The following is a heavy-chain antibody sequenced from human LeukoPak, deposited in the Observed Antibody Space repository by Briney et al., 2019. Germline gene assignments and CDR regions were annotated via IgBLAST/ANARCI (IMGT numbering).Heavy chain of an antibody. Sequence: GGSLRLSCAASGFTFSSYAMSWVRQAPGKGLEWVSAISGSGGSTYYADSVKGRFTISRDNSKNTLYLQMNSLRAEDTAVYYCAKDHGNDYSNYRIILYYYYGMDVWGQGTTVTVSS. CDR2: ISGSGGST. D-gene: IGHD4-11*01. CDR3: AKDHGNDYSNYRIILYYYYGMDV. V-gene: IGHV3-23*01. CDR1: GFTFSSYA. J-gene: IGHJ6*02.